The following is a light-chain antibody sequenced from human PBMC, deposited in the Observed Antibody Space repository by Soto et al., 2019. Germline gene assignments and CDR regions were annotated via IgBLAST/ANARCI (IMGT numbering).Light chain of an antibody. J-gene: IGKJ1*01. CDR1: QTVDGD. CDR2: GAS. V-gene: IGKV3-15*01. CDR3: LYYYGWPRT. Sequence: VVMTQSPASLAVSPGERVTLACRASQTVDGDVAWYQQKPGQAPRLLISGASTRAAGIPDRFSGSGSGTAFTRTITSLQSDDFAVYFCLYYYGWPRTFGRGTRVENK.